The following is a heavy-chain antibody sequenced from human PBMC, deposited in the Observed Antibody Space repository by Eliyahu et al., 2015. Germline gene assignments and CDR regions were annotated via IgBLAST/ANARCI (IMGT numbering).Heavy chain of an antibody. CDR3: ARDSPDYYDSSTTDFDY. CDR2: SSAYNGNT. J-gene: IGHJ4*02. CDR1: GYXFTSYG. D-gene: IGHD3-22*01. V-gene: IGHV1-18*01. Sequence: QVQLVQSGAEVKKPGASVKVSCKASGYXFTSYGISWVRQAPGQGLEWMGGSSAYNGNTNYAQKLQGRVTMTTDTSTSTAYMELRSLRSDDTAVYYCARDSPDYYDSSTTDFDYWGQGTLVTVSS.